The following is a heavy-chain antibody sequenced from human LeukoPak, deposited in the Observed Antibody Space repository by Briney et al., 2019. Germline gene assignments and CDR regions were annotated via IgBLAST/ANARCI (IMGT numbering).Heavy chain of an antibody. V-gene: IGHV3-21*01. CDR3: ARSLKVSAALDVFDI. CDR2: ISRSGGSI. D-gene: IGHD2-2*01. J-gene: IGHJ3*02. Sequence: GGSLRLSCAASEFTFSSHSTNWVRQAPGKGLGWVSSISRSGGSIYYADSLKGRFTISRDNAKNSLYLQMNSLRAEDTAVYFCARSLKVSAALDVFDIWGQGTMVTVSS. CDR1: EFTFSSHS.